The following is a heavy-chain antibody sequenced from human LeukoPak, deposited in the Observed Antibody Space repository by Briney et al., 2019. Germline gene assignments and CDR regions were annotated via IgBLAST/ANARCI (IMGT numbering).Heavy chain of an antibody. CDR3: ARDGGITGTLGVY. CDR2: ISAHKGDT. Sequence: ASVKVSCKTSGYTFTSYGISWLRQAPGQGLEWMGWISAHKGDTDYAQKFQGRLTVTRDTSTSSVYMELQNLTSDDTAVYYCARDGGITGTLGVYWGQGTLVTVSS. D-gene: IGHD1-7*01. V-gene: IGHV1-18*01. CDR1: GYTFTSYG. J-gene: IGHJ4*02.